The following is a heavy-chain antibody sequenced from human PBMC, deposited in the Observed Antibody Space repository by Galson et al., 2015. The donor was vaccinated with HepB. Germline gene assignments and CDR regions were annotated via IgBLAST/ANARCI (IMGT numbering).Heavy chain of an antibody. D-gene: IGHD3-10*01. CDR3: ARRGRRFGESVPYYYGMDV. V-gene: IGHV1-69*06. CDR1: GGTFSSYA. Sequence: SVKVSCKASGGTFSSYAISWVRQAPGQGLEWMGGIIPIFGTANYAQKFQGRVTITADKSTSTAYMELSSLRSEDTAVYYCARRGRRFGESVPYYYGMDVWGQGTTVTVSS. J-gene: IGHJ6*02. CDR2: IIPIFGTA.